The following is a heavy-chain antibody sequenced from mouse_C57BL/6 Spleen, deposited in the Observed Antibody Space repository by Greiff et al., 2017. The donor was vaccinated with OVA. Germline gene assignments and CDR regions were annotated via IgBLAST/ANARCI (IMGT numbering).Heavy chain of an antibody. J-gene: IGHJ4*01. CDR1: GFSLTSYG. CDR3: AKKSTVYYAMDY. Sequence: VQVVESGPGLVQPSQSLSITCTVSGFSLTSYGVHWVRQSPGKGLEWLGVIWRGGSTDYTAAFMSRLSITKDNSKSQVFFKMNSLQADDTAIYYCAKKSTVYYAMDYWGQGTSVTVSS. D-gene: IGHD1-1*01. CDR2: IWRGGST. V-gene: IGHV2-5*01.